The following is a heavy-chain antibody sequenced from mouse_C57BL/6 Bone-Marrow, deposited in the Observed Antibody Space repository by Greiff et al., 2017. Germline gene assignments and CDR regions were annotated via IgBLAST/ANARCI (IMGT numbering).Heavy chain of an antibody. D-gene: IGHD2-5*01. CDR2: IYPSDSET. J-gene: IGHJ3*01. V-gene: IGHV1-61*01. Sequence: QVQLQQPGAELVRPGSSVKLSCKASGYTFTSYWMDWVKQRPGQGLEWIGNIYPSDSETHYNQKFKDKATLTVDKSSSTAYMQLSSLTSEDCAVYYCARSGAYYSNYGVAYWGQGTLVTVSA. CDR3: ARSGAYYSNYGVAY. CDR1: GYTFTSYW.